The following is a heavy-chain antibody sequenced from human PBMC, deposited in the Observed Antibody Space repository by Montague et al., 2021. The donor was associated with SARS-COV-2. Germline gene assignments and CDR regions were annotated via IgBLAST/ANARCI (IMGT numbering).Heavy chain of an antibody. CDR1: SGSILNSDHC. CDR2: IYFAGNT. V-gene: IGHV4-39*01. CDR3: ARQDVMSTLIHGSLAH. Sequence: SETLSLTCTVSSGSILNSDHCWVWLRPPPGKGLEWIVSIYFAGNTYSNPSLQSRVTIAVDTSKNQFSLRLRSVTAAAMAVYYGARQDVMSTLIHGSLAHWGQGTLVTVSS. J-gene: IGHJ4*02. D-gene: IGHD5-24*01.